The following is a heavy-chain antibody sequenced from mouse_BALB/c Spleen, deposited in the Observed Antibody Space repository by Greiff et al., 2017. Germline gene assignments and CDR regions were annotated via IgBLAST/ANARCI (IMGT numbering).Heavy chain of an antibody. CDR3: ARDHYYGSSYWYFDV. D-gene: IGHD1-1*01. J-gene: IGHJ1*01. Sequence: EVQRVVESGGGLVQPGGSLKLSCAASGFTFSSYGMSWVRQTPDKRLELVATINSNGGSTYYPDSVKGRFTISRDNAKNTLYLQMSSLKSEDTAMYYCARDHYYGSSYWYFDVWGAGTTVTVSS. CDR1: GFTFSSYG. V-gene: IGHV5-6-3*01. CDR2: INSNGGST.